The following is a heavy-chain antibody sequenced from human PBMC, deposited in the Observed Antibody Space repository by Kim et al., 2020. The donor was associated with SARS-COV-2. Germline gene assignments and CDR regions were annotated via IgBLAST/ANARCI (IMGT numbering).Heavy chain of an antibody. D-gene: IGHD3-10*01. CDR3: ARSFYDSGNHGQFDC. CDR2: INPHGGST. CDR1: GYTFTSYY. V-gene: IGHV1-46*03. Sequence: ASVKVSCKASGYTFTSYYVHWVRQAPGQGLEWIGIINPHGGSTTYAQKFQGRVTMTRDTSTSTVYMELSSLRSEDTAAYFCARSFYDSGNHGQFDCWGQG. J-gene: IGHJ4*02.